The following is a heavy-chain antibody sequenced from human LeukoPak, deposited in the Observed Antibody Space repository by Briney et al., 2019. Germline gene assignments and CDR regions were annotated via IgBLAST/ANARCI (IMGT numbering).Heavy chain of an antibody. Sequence: GGSLRLSCAASGFTFSSYGMHWVRQAPGKGLEWVAVISYDGSNKYYADSVKGRFTISRDNSKNTLYLQMNSLRAEDTAVYYCAKEDRRYYGSGSLLGYWGQGTLVTVSS. CDR3: AKEDRRYYGSGSLLGY. V-gene: IGHV3-30*18. J-gene: IGHJ4*02. CDR2: ISYDGSNK. D-gene: IGHD3-10*01. CDR1: GFTFSSYG.